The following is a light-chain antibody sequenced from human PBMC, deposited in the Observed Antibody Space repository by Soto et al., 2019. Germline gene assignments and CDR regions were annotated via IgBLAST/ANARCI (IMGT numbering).Light chain of an antibody. CDR1: NIGSKS. CDR2: YDS. J-gene: IGLJ2*01. Sequence: SYELTQPPSVSVAPGKTARITCGGNNIGSKSVHWYQQKPGQAPVLVIYYDSDRPSGIPERFSGSNSGNTATLTISRVAAGDEADYYCQVWDSSSDHVVFGRGTKLTVL. CDR3: QVWDSSSDHVV. V-gene: IGLV3-21*04.